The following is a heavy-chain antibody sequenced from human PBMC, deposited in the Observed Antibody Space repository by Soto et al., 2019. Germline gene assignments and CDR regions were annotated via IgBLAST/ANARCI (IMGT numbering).Heavy chain of an antibody. CDR3: ARLITRPDFWSGYYAKYYYYYYMDV. CDR2: IYYSGST. J-gene: IGHJ6*03. CDR1: GGSISSYY. V-gene: IGHV4-59*08. Sequence: TSETLSLTCTVSGGSISSYYWSWIRQPPGKGLEWIGYIYYSGSTNYNPSLKSRVTISVDTSKNQFSLKLSSVTAADTAVYYCARLITRPDFWSGYYAKYYYYYYMDVWGKGTTVTVSS. D-gene: IGHD3-3*01.